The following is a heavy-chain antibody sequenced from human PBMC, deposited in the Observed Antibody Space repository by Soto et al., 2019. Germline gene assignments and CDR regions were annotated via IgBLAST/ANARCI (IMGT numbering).Heavy chain of an antibody. Sequence: GESLKISCNASGYVFIDYWIGWVRQMPGKGLEWMGIVYPRDSDTRYSPSFQGQVTISADRSTGTAFLQWRSLKASDTALYYCARPPLPGYSIHFNSWGQGTLVTVSS. J-gene: IGHJ4*02. D-gene: IGHD2-15*01. V-gene: IGHV5-51*01. CDR3: ARPPLPGYSIHFNS. CDR2: VYPRDSDT. CDR1: GYVFIDYW.